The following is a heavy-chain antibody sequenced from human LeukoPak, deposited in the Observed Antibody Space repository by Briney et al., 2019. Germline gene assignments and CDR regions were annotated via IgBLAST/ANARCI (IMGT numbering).Heavy chain of an antibody. CDR1: GGSISNGDYY. D-gene: IGHD6-6*01. Sequence: SETLSLTCTVSGGSISNGDYYWSWIRQPPGKGLEWIGYIYYSGSTNYNPSLKSRVTISVDTSKNQFSLKLSSVTAADTAVYYCARASSSSWFDPWGQGTLVTVSS. CDR2: IYYSGST. J-gene: IGHJ5*02. CDR3: ARASSSSWFDP. V-gene: IGHV4-30-4*08.